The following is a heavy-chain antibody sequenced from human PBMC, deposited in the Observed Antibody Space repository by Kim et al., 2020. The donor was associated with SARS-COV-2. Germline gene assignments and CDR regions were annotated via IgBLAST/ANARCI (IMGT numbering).Heavy chain of an antibody. CDR2: ISGSGTST. CDR1: GFTFSSFA. Sequence: GGSLRLSCAASGFTFSSFAMSWVRQAPGKGLEWVSGISGSGTSTYYADSVKGQFTISRDKSKNTLYLQMNSLRVEDAAVYYCVKDNSGSGWPFDSWGQGT. V-gene: IGHV3-23*01. CDR3: VKDNSGSGWPFDS. D-gene: IGHD6-25*01. J-gene: IGHJ4*02.